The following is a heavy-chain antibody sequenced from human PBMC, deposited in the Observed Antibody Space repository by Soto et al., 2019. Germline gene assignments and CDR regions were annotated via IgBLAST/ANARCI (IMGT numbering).Heavy chain of an antibody. D-gene: IGHD4-4*01. Sequence: PGGSLRLSCPASGFTFSSYSMGWVRQAPGKGLEWVSAISGSGGSTYYADSVKGRFTISRDNSKNTLYLQMNSLRAEDTAVYYCAKGEFDYNADYWGQGTLVTVSS. CDR3: AKGEFDYNADY. J-gene: IGHJ4*02. CDR2: ISGSGGST. V-gene: IGHV3-23*01. CDR1: GFTFSSYS.